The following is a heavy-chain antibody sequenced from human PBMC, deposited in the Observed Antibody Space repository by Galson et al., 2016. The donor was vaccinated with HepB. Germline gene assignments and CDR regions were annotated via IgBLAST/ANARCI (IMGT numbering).Heavy chain of an antibody. V-gene: IGHV4-34*01. CDR2: IDQSGST. J-gene: IGHJ2*01. CDR3: ARGEVYCGADCHLWYLDV. CDR1: GGSLSRYY. D-gene: IGHD2-21*02. Sequence: ETLSLTCAVSGGSLSRYYWSWIRQPPGKGLEWIGEIDQSGSTNCQPSLKSRLTISLDTSTKQFSLKLTSVTAADTAVYYCARGEVYCGADCHLWYLDVWGRGTLVTVSS.